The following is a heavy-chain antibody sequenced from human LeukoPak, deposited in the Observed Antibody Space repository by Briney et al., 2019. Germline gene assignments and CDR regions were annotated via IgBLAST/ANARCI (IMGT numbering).Heavy chain of an antibody. D-gene: IGHD3-22*01. Sequence: GGSLRLSCAASGFTFSSYGMNWVRQAPGKGLEWFSSISSSSSYIYYADSVKGRFTISRDNAKNSLYLQMNSLRAEDTAVYYCARYVHSSGYFDYWGQGTLVTVSS. CDR1: GFTFSSYG. J-gene: IGHJ4*02. V-gene: IGHV3-21*01. CDR2: ISSSSSYI. CDR3: ARYVHSSGYFDY.